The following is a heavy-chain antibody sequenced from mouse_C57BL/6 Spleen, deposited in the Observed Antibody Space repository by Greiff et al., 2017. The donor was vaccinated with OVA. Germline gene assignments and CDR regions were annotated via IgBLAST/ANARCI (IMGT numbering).Heavy chain of an antibody. D-gene: IGHD2-5*01. V-gene: IGHV6-3*01. J-gene: IGHJ4*01. CDR2: IRLKSDNYAT. CDR1: GFTFSNYW. Sequence: EVQVVESGGGLVQPGGSMKLSCVASGFTFSNYWMNWVRQSPEKGLEWVAQIRLKSDNYATHYAESVKGRFTISRDDSKSSVYLQMNNLRAEDTGIYYCTAYYSNYAMDYWGQGTSVTVSS. CDR3: TAYYSNYAMDY.